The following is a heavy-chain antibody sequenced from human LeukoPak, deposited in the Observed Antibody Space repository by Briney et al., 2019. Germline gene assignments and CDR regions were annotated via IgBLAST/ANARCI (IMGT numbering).Heavy chain of an antibody. D-gene: IGHD2-21*01. CDR1: GVSVNDYY. V-gene: IGHV4-34*01. CDR2: IPPEGDP. Sequence: PSETLSLTCAVSGVSVNDYYWSWIGQSLGKALEGIGEIPPEGDPTYNPSLKGRVLISEDTSENQFSLNVRSVTAADTALYYCARIRCGRGQDVCYNHWAQGSLVTVSS. J-gene: IGHJ5*02. CDR3: ARIRCGRGQDVCYNH.